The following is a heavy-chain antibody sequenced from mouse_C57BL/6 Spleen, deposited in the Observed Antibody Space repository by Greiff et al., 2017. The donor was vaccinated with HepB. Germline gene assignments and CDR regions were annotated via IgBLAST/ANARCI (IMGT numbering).Heavy chain of an antibody. CDR1: GYTFTSYW. CDR3: ARKDYYGNYVHAMDY. Sequence: QVQLKEPGAELVMPGASVKLSCKASGYTFTSYWMHWVKQRPGQGLEWIGEIDPSDSYTNYNQKFKGKSTLTVDKSSSTAYMQLSSLTSEDSAVYYCARKDYYGNYVHAMDYWGQGTSVTVSS. V-gene: IGHV1-69*01. D-gene: IGHD2-1*01. J-gene: IGHJ4*01. CDR2: IDPSDSYT.